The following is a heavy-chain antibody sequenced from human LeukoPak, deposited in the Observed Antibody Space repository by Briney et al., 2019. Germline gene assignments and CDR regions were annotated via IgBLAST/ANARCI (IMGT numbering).Heavy chain of an antibody. Sequence: SETLSLTCTVSGGSISSSSYYWGWIRQPPGKGLEWIGSISYSGSTYYNPSLKSRVTISVDTSKNQFSLKLSSVTAADTAVYYCAREVYDILTGYPNWFDPWGQGTLVTVSS. CDR1: GGSISSSSYY. V-gene: IGHV4-39*02. D-gene: IGHD3-9*01. CDR3: AREVYDILTGYPNWFDP. CDR2: ISYSGST. J-gene: IGHJ5*02.